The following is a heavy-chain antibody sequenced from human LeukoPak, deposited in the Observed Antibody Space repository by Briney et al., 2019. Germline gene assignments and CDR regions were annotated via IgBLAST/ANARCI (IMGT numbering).Heavy chain of an antibody. CDR2: IYYSGST. CDR1: GGSISSSSYY. D-gene: IGHD3-10*01. J-gene: IGHJ6*02. Sequence: PSETLSLTCTVSGGSISSSSYYWGWIRQPPGKGLEWIGSIYYSGSTYYNPSLKSRVTISVDTSKNQFSLKLSSVTAADTAVYYCARRPITVYGMDAWGQGTTVTVSS. V-gene: IGHV4-39*01. CDR3: ARRPITVYGMDA.